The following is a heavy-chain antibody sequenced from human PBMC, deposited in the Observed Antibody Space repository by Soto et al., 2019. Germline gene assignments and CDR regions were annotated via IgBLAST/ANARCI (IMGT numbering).Heavy chain of an antibody. CDR1: GFTFSSYA. J-gene: IGHJ6*02. Sequence: PVGSLRLSCAASGFTFSSYAMHWVRQAPGKGLEWVAVISYDGSNKYYADSVEGRFTISRDNSKNTLYLQMNSLRAEDTAVYYCARSGMDLQYYYYGMDVWGQGTTVTVSS. CDR3: ARSGMDLQYYYYGMDV. D-gene: IGHD2-8*01. V-gene: IGHV3-30-3*01. CDR2: ISYDGSNK.